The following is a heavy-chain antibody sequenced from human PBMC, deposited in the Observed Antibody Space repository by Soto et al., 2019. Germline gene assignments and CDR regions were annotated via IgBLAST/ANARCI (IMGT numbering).Heavy chain of an antibody. CDR3: AHRTTYYDFWSGSTPNWFDP. Sequence: GSGPTLVNPTQTLTLTCTFSGFSLSTSGVGVGWIRQPPGKALEWLALIYWNDDKRYSPSLKSRLTITKDTSKNQVVLTMTNMDPVDTATYYCAHRTTYYDFWSGSTPNWFDPWGQGTLVTVSS. D-gene: IGHD3-3*01. CDR2: IYWNDDK. J-gene: IGHJ5*02. CDR1: GFSLSTSGVG. V-gene: IGHV2-5*01.